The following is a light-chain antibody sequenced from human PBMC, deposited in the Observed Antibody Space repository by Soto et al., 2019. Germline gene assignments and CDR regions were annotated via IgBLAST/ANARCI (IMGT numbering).Light chain of an antibody. CDR3: SSYTTSGTLV. CDR1: SSDVGGYKY. CDR2: AAS. J-gene: IGLJ2*01. Sequence: QSALTQAASVSGSPGQSITISCTGTSSDVGGYKYVSWYQQHPGKAPKLIIYAASNRPSGVSSRFSGSKSGNTASLTISGLQAEVEADYYCSSYTTSGTLVFGGGTKLTVL. V-gene: IGLV2-14*01.